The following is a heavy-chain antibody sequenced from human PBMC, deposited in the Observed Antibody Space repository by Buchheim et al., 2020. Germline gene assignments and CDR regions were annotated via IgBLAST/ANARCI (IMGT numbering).Heavy chain of an antibody. J-gene: IGHJ6*02. D-gene: IGHD3-3*01. CDR1: GGTFSSYA. CDR2: IIPIFGTA. V-gene: IGHV1-69*06. Sequence: QVQLVQSGAEVKKPGSSVKVSCKASGGTFSSYAISWVRQAPGQGLEWMGGIIPIFGTANYAQKFQGRVTITADKFTSTAYMELSSLRSEDTAVYYCARHKRFLEWFKSDYYGMDVWGQGTT. CDR3: ARHKRFLEWFKSDYYGMDV.